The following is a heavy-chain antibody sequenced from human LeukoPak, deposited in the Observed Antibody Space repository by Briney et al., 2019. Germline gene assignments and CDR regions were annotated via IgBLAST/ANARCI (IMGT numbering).Heavy chain of an antibody. CDR2: ISAYNGNT. D-gene: IGHD3-10*01. CDR1: GYTFTSYG. J-gene: IGHJ1*01. CDR3: ARGTRAPNYYGSGSPEYFQH. V-gene: IGHV1-18*01. Sequence: GASVKVSCKASGYTFTSYGISWVRQAPGQGLEWMGWISAYNGNTNYAQKLQGRVTMTTDTSTSTAYMELRSLRSDDTAVYYCARGTRAPNYYGSGSPEYFQHWGQGTLVTVSS.